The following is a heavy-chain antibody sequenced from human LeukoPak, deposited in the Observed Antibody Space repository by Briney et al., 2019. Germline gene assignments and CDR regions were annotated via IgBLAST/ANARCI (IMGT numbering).Heavy chain of an antibody. J-gene: IGHJ4*02. CDR3: ARERGYCSSTSCPLFDY. D-gene: IGHD2-2*01. V-gene: IGHV4-59*01. Sequence: SETLSLTXTVSGGSISSYYWSWIRQAPGKGLEWIGYIYYSGSTNYNPSLKSRVTISVDTSKNQFSLKLSSVTAADTAVYYCARERGYCSSTSCPLFDYWGQGTLVTVSS. CDR1: GGSISSYY. CDR2: IYYSGST.